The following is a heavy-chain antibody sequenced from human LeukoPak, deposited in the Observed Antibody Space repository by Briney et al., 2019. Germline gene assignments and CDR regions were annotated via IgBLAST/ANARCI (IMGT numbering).Heavy chain of an antibody. V-gene: IGHV4-4*07. CDR2: IYTSGST. D-gene: IGHD3-22*01. Sequence: TSETLSLTCTVSGGSISSYYWSWIRQPAGKGLEWIGRIYTSGSTNYNPSLKSRVTMSVDTSKNQFSLKLSSVTAADTAVYYCAGTGYYYDSSGYFYWGQGTLVTVSS. CDR3: AGTGYYYDSSGYFY. J-gene: IGHJ4*02. CDR1: GGSISSYY.